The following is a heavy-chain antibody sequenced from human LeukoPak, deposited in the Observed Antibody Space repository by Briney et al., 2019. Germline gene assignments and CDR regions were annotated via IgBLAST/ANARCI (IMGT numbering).Heavy chain of an antibody. Sequence: SETLSRNCTVSGCSISSYYWSWLGQPAGKGLEWIGSIYTSGSTNYNPSLKSRVTKSVDTSKNQFSLKLSSVTAEDTAVYYCAREVLNWFDRWGQGTLVTVST. J-gene: IGHJ5*02. CDR3: AREVLNWFDR. V-gene: IGHV4-4*07. CDR1: GCSISSYY. CDR2: IYTSGST.